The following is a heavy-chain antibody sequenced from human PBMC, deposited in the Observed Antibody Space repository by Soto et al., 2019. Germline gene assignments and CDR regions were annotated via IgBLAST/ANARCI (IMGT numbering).Heavy chain of an antibody. CDR2: ISGNGGST. Sequence: EVQLLESGGGLVQPGESPRLSCAASGFTFSSYAMSWVRQAPGRGLEWVSIISGNGGSTYYAASVKGRFTISRDNTKSTLYLQMDSLTAEDTAVYYCAKGSEFSNSYTLDFDFWGQGALVTVSS. CDR1: GFTFSSYA. V-gene: IGHV3-23*01. J-gene: IGHJ4*02. D-gene: IGHD6-6*01. CDR3: AKGSEFSNSYTLDFDF.